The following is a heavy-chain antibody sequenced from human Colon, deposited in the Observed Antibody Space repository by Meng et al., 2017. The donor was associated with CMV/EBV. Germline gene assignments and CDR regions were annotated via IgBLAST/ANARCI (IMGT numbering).Heavy chain of an antibody. V-gene: IGHV3-15*01. Sequence: GGSLRLSCAASGVTFSNAWMSWVRQAPGKGLEWVGRIKSKTYGGTTDYAAPVKGRFSFSRDDSKNTLYLQMNSLKTEDTALYYCTTEGYGTSWHAFDYWGQGSLVTVSS. D-gene: IGHD6-13*01. CDR3: TTEGYGTSWHAFDY. CDR1: GVTFSNAW. J-gene: IGHJ4*02. CDR2: IKSKTYGGTT.